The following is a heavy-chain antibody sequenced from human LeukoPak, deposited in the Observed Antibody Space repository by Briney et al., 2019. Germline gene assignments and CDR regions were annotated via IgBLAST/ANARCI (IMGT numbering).Heavy chain of an antibody. V-gene: IGHV3-48*01. J-gene: IGHJ4*02. CDR2: IGLTSSTI. CDR3: AIKDYGDYVLDY. D-gene: IGHD4-17*01. Sequence: GGCLRLSCAASGFTFSNYRMDWVRQAPGKGLEWISYIGLTSSTIYYADSVKGRFTVSRDNVKNSLYLQMNSLRAEDTAVYYCAIKDYGDYVLDYWGQGTLVTVSS. CDR1: GFTFSNYR.